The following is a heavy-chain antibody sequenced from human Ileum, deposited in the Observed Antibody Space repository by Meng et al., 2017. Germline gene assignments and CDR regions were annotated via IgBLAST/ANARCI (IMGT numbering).Heavy chain of an antibody. CDR3: ARHGGYYQGF. CDR2: ISHSWST. V-gene: IGHV4-4*02. D-gene: IGHD4-23*01. J-gene: IGHJ4*02. Sequence: QVQRQESGPGLVKPYAILSLTCAVSSGSITSDTYWSWVRLPPGKGLEWIGQISHSWSTFYNPSLKSRVTMSVDKSKSQFSLMLTSVTAADTAVYYCARHGGYYQGFWGQGTLVTVSS. CDR1: SGSITSDTY.